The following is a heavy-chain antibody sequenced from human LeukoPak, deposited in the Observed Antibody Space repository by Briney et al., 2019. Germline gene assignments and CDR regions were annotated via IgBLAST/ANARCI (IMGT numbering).Heavy chain of an antibody. Sequence: ASVKVSCKASGYTFTSYGISWVRQAPGQGLEWMGWISAYNGNTNYAQKLQGRVTMTTDTSTSTAYMELRSLRSDDTAVYYCARRYCSSTRCQTSNAFDHWGQGTLVTVSS. D-gene: IGHD2-2*01. CDR1: GYTFTSYG. V-gene: IGHV1-18*01. CDR2: ISAYNGNT. J-gene: IGHJ4*02. CDR3: ARRYCSSTRCQTSNAFDH.